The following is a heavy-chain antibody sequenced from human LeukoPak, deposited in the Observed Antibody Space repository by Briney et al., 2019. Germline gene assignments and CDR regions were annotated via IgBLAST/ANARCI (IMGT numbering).Heavy chain of an antibody. CDR3: ARGGARYQLLSGWFDP. D-gene: IGHD2-2*01. J-gene: IGHJ5*02. CDR2: IIPIFGTA. CDR1: GGTFSSHA. Sequence: ASVNVSCKASGGTFSSHAISWVRQAAGQGLEWMGGIIPIFGTANYAQKFQGRVTITTDESTSTAYMELSSLRSEDTAVYYCARGGARYQLLSGWFDPWGQGTLVTVSS. V-gene: IGHV1-69*05.